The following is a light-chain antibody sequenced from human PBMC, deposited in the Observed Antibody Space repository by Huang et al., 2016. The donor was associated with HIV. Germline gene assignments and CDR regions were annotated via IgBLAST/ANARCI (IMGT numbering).Light chain of an antibody. J-gene: IGKJ2*01. CDR3: QQYNNWPRT. Sequence: ERVLTRSPVTLSASPGERATLSCRASQGVSSNLAWYQQKPGQAPRRLIHDASTRASDIPARFSGSGSDIEFTLTISSLQSEDSAVYYCQQYNNWPRTFGQGTKLEIK. CDR2: DAS. V-gene: IGKV3-15*01. CDR1: QGVSSN.